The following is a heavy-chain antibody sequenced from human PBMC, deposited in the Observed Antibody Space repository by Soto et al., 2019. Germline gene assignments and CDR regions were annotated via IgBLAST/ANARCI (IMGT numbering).Heavy chain of an antibody. V-gene: IGHV1-3*01. Sequence: QVQLVQSGAEVKKPGASVKVSCKSTGYTFTSYAVHWVRQAPGQRLEWMAWSNAGNGNTKYSQKFHGRVTITRDTSASTAYLELSSLRSEDTAVYFCARDFSLEVSSGYSDYYYYGMDVWGQGTTVTVSS. J-gene: IGHJ6*02. CDR1: GYTFTSYA. CDR3: ARDFSLEVSSGYSDYYYYGMDV. D-gene: IGHD3-22*01. CDR2: SNAGNGNT.